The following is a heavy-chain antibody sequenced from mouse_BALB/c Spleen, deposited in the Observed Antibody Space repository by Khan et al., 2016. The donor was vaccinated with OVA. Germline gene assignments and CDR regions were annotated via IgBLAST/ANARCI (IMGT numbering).Heavy chain of an antibody. CDR1: GYTFTSYY. CDR3: ANSEYDPFAY. J-gene: IGHJ3*01. CDR2: INPSGGDT. D-gene: IGHD2-3*01. Sequence: VQLQESGAELVKPGASLKLSCTASGYTFTSYYMYWVNQRPGQSLEWIGDINPSGGDTNFNEKFKSKATLTVDKSTSTVYMQLSSLTSEDSAVYYSANSEYDPFAYWGQGTLVTVSA. V-gene: IGHV1S81*02.